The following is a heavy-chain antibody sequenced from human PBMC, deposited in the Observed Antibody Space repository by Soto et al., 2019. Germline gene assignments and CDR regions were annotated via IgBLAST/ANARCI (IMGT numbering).Heavy chain of an antibody. CDR3: AKGLRSNFPDY. D-gene: IGHD3-10*01. J-gene: IGHJ4*02. CDR1: GFTFSVYE. CDR2: ISGSGDTT. V-gene: IGHV3-23*01. Sequence: GGSLRLSCAASGFTFSVYEMSWVRQAPGTGLQWVSSISGSGDTTDYSDSVKGRFSISRDNSKNTVFMQMNSLRVEDTAIYYSAKGLRSNFPDYWGQGAQVTVSS.